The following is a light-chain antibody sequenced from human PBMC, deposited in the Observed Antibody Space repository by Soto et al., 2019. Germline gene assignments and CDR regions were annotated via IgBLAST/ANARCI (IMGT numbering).Light chain of an antibody. CDR1: QSISDT. V-gene: IGKV3-20*01. Sequence: EIVMTQSPATLSVSPGGRATLSCRASQSISDTLAWYQQKPGQAPRLLIHGASTRATGFPDRFSGSGSGTDFTLTISRLEPEDFAVYYCQQYGSSPPSVTFGQGTRLEI. CDR3: QQYGSSPPSVT. CDR2: GAS. J-gene: IGKJ5*01.